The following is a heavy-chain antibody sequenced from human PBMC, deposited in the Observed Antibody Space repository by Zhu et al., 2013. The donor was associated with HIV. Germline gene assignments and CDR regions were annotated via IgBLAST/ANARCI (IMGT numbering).Heavy chain of an antibody. CDR2: IYHSGST. CDR3: ARGRDSSGYILLPVAAFDI. V-gene: IGHV4-30-2*01. J-gene: IGHJ3*02. CDR1: GGSISSGGYS. D-gene: IGHD3-22*01. Sequence: VQLQESGSGLVKPSQTLSLTCAVSGGSISSGGYSWSWIRQPPGKGLEWIGYIYHSGSTYYNPSLKSRVTISVDRSKNQFSLKLSSATAADTAVYYCARGRDSSGYILLPVAAFDIWGQGTMVTVSS.